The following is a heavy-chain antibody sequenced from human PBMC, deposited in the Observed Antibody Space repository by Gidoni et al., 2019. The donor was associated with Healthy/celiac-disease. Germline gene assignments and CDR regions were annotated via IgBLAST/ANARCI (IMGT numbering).Heavy chain of an antibody. CDR1: GFTFRSSG. CDR3: ARDRRFLFVGRGAGMDV. V-gene: IGHV3-33*01. D-gene: IGHD3-3*01. CDR2: KWYDGSNK. Sequence: QVQLVESGGGVVQPGRSLTLSCAALGFTFRSSGMHGVLQGPGKGLGWVAVKWYDGSNKYYADSVKGRFTISRDNSKNTLXLQXXXLRXXDTXVXYCARDRRFLFVGRGAGMDVWGQXTTVTVSS. J-gene: IGHJ6*02.